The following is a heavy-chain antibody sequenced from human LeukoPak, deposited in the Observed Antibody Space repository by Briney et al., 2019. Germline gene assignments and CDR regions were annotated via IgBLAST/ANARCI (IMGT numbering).Heavy chain of an antibody. CDR1: GFTFSSYG. Sequence: GGSLRLSCAASGFTFSSYGMHWVRQAPGKGLEWVAVIWYDGSNKYYADPLKGRFTISRDNSKNTLYLQMNSLRAEDTAVYYCAKSRGDSIDYWGQGTLVTVSS. J-gene: IGHJ4*02. CDR3: AKSRGDSIDY. D-gene: IGHD2-21*02. CDR2: IWYDGSNK. V-gene: IGHV3-33*06.